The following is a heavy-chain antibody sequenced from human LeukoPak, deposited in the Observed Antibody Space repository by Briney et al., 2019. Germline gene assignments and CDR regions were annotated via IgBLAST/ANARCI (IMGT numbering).Heavy chain of an antibody. Sequence: SETLSLTCTVSGGSIRSSYYYWGWIRQPPGKGLEWIGSIYDSGSTYYNPSLKSRVPISVDTSKNQFSLKLNSVTAADTAVYYCARHIWDATGGVVISYWFDPWGQGTLVTVSS. D-gene: IGHD3-3*01. CDR1: GGSIRSSYYY. CDR2: IYDSGST. CDR3: ARHIWDATGGVVISYWFDP. V-gene: IGHV4-39*01. J-gene: IGHJ5*02.